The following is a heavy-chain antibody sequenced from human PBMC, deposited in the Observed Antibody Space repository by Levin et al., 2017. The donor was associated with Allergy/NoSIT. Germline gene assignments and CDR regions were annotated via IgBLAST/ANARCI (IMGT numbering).Heavy chain of an antibody. D-gene: IGHD6-13*01. V-gene: IGHV3-30*18. CDR2: ISYDGSNK. CDR3: AKARVAAAGTRGPGGY. Sequence: SLKISCAASGFTFSSYGMHWVRQAPGKGLEWVAVISYDGSNKYYADSVKGRFTISRDNSKNTLYLQMNSLRAEDTAVYYCAKARVAAAGTRGPGGYWGQGTLVTVSS. CDR1: GFTFSSYG. J-gene: IGHJ4*02.